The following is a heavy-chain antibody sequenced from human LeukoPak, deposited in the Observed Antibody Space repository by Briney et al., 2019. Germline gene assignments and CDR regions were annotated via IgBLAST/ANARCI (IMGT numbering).Heavy chain of an antibody. V-gene: IGHV4-59*01. CDR2: IYYSGST. CDR3: ARTYDSGWPKRAYYFDY. J-gene: IGHJ4*02. CDR1: GGAISSYY. D-gene: IGHD6-19*01. Sequence: SETLSLTCTVSGGAISSYYWSWIRQPPGKGLEWIGDIYYSGSTNYNPSLKSRVTISVDTSKNQFSLKLSSVTAADTAVYYCARTYDSGWPKRAYYFDYWGQGTLVTVSS.